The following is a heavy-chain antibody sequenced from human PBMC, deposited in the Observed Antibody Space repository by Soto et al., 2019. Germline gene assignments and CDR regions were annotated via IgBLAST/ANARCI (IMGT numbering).Heavy chain of an antibody. D-gene: IGHD2-2*01. CDR2: IYPGDSDT. V-gene: IGHV5-51*01. CDR3: ARYRVVVVPAAITYGMDV. Sequence: GESLKISCKGSGYSFTSYWIGWVRQMPGKGLEWMGIIYPGDSDTRYSPSFQGHVTISADKSISTAYLQWSSLKASDTAMYYCARYRVVVVPAAITYGMDVWGQGTTVTAP. J-gene: IGHJ6*02. CDR1: GYSFTSYW.